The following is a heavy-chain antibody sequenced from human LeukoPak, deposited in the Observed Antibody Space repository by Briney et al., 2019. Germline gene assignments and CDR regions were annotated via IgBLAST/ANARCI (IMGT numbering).Heavy chain of an antibody. J-gene: IGHJ5*02. Sequence: ASVKVSCKASGYTFTSYGISWVRQAPGQGLEWMGWISAYNGNTNYAQKLQGRVTMTTDTSTSTAYMELRSLRSDDTAVYYCARGVTDWFDPWGQGGFDPWGQGTLVTVSS. CDR2: ISAYNGNT. D-gene: IGHD3-9*01. V-gene: IGHV1-18*01. CDR1: GYTFTSYG. CDR3: ARGVTDWFDPWGQGGFDP.